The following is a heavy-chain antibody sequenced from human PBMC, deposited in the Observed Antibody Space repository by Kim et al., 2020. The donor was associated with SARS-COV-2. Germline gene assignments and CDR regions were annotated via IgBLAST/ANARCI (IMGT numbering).Heavy chain of an antibody. V-gene: IGHV3-11*05. CDR2: ISNSIDYT. CDR1: GFSFGDYY. CDR3: ARVRDGPSGYSYCDH. Sequence: GGSLRLSCAASGFSFGDYYMTWIRQTPGKGLEWLSYISNSIDYTRYADSVRGRFTISRDNAKNSLYLQMNSLRAEDTAVYYCARVRDGPSGYSYCDHWGQGTLVTVSS. D-gene: IGHD3-22*01. J-gene: IGHJ5*02.